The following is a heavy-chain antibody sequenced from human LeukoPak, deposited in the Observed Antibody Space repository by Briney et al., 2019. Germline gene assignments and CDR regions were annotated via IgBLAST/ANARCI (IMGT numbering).Heavy chain of an antibody. CDR1: GGSISSYY. J-gene: IGHJ6*03. Sequence: SETLSLTCTVSGGSISSYYWSWIRQPPGKGLEWIGYIYHSGSTYYNPSLKSRVTISVDRSKNQFSLKLSSVTAADTAVYYCARTAGYYYYMDVWGKGTTVTVSS. CDR3: ARTAGYYYYMDV. CDR2: IYHSGST. V-gene: IGHV4-59*12.